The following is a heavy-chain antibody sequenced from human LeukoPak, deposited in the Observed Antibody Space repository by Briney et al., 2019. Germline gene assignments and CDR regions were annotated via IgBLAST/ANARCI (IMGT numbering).Heavy chain of an antibody. CDR1: GYTFTSYG. D-gene: IGHD3-10*01. Sequence: GASVKVSCKASGYTFTSYGINWVRQATGQGLEWMGWMNPNSGNTGYAQKFQGRVTITTNTSITTTYMQLSSLRSEDTAVYYCARRSAYGSGSYYVDYWGQGTLVTVSS. CDR2: MNPNSGNT. J-gene: IGHJ4*02. CDR3: ARRSAYGSGSYYVDY. V-gene: IGHV1-8*03.